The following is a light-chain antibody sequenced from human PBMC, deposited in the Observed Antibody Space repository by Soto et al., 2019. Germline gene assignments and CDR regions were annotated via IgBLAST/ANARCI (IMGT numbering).Light chain of an antibody. CDR3: QQYNNWPLFT. J-gene: IGKJ3*01. CDR1: QSVSSN. Sequence: EIVMTQSPATLSVSPGERATLSCRASQSVSSNLAWYQQKPGQAPRLLIYGASTRATRIPARFSGSGSGTEFTLTISSLQSEDFAVYYCQQYNNWPLFTFGPGTKVDIK. CDR2: GAS. V-gene: IGKV3-15*01.